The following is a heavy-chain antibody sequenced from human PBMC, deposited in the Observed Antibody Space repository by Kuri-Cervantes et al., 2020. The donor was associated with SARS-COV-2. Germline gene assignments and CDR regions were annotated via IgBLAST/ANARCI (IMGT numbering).Heavy chain of an antibody. D-gene: IGHD3-10*01. CDR3: AIGRGVRGVPLGQFDY. J-gene: IGHJ4*02. V-gene: IGHV3-11*06. Sequence: GESLKISCAASGFTFSDYYMSWIRQAPGKGLKWVSYISSSSSYTNYADSVKGRFTISRDNAKNSLYLQMNSLRAEDTAVYYCAIGRGVRGVPLGQFDYWGQGTLVTVSS. CDR2: ISSSSSYT. CDR1: GFTFSDYY.